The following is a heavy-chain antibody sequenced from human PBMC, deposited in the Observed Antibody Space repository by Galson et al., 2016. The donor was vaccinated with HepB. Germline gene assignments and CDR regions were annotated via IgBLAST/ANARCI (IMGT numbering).Heavy chain of an antibody. CDR3: ARDLHDYSNFGTFDY. CDR2: IIPIFRTA. D-gene: IGHD4-11*01. Sequence: SVKVSCKASGGTLNKYAISWVRQAPGQGLEWMGGIIPIFRTANYAQHFQGRVTITADESTGTAYMELSSLRSEDTAVYYCARDLHDYSNFGTFDYWGKGTTVTVSS. V-gene: IGHV1-69*13. CDR1: GGTLNKYA. J-gene: IGHJ4*03.